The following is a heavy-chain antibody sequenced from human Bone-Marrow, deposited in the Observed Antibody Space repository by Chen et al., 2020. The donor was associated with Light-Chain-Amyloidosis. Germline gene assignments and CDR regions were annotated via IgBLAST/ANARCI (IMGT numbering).Heavy chain of an antibody. V-gene: IGHV4-59*11. CDR1: GGSTDSHY. Sequence: QVQLQESGPGLVRPSETLSLTCTVAGGSTDSHYWSWIRQPPGKTLEWIAYIYYNGNIKYNPSLYGRATVAADRPKTQLSLRLHSLTAADTAVYYCARVRKRITITKPFDAFDIWGQGTVVTVSS. D-gene: IGHD3-10*01. CDR2: IYYNGNI. CDR3: ARVRKRITITKPFDAFDI. J-gene: IGHJ3*02.